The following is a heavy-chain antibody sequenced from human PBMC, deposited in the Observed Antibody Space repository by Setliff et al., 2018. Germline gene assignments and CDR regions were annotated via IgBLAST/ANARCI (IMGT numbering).Heavy chain of an antibody. Sequence: ASVKVSCKASGGTFSSYAITWVRRAPGQGLEWMGGIIPILGTVNYAQKFQGRVTITADEPTSTAYMELSSLRSEDTAVYYCARNGKAGEIMRSYYYYMDVWG. CDR1: GGTFSSYA. CDR3: ARNGKAGEIMRSYYYYMDV. D-gene: IGHD3-16*01. CDR2: IIPILGTV. V-gene: IGHV1-69*13. J-gene: IGHJ6*03.